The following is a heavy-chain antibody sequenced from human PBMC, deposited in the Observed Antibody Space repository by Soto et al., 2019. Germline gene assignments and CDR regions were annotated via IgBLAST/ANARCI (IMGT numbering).Heavy chain of an antibody. J-gene: IGHJ6*02. CDR2: IYSAGNT. V-gene: IGHV3-66*01. Sequence: GGSLRLSCAASGFTFSSYGMHWVRQAPGKGLEWISIIYSAGNTYYADSVKGRFTISRDNSKNTLYLQMNSLGAEDTAVYYCARDFVVGGPTINYYYGMDVWGQGTTVTVSS. CDR3: ARDFVVGGPTINYYYGMDV. CDR1: GFTFSSYG. D-gene: IGHD1-26*01.